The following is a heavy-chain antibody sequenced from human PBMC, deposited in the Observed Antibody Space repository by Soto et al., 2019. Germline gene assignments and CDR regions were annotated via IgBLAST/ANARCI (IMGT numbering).Heavy chain of an antibody. CDR1: GDSVSSDSAA. V-gene: IGHV6-1*01. CDR3: AREYFGPSTYGMDV. J-gene: IGHJ6*02. D-gene: IGHD2-8*01. Sequence: VQLQQSGPGLVKPSQTLSLTCVISGDSVSSDSAAWNWIRQSPSRGLEWLGSTYFRSNWYNDYVISRTGRTVINPDTSRNQSALHLDSVPPEDTAVYSCAREYFGPSTYGMDVWGQGSTVTLPS. CDR2: TYFRSNWYN.